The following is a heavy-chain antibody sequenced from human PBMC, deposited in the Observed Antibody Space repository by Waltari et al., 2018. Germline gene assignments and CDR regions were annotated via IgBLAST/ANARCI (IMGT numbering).Heavy chain of an antibody. CDR2: IYSDGNT. CDR1: GITVSNSY. V-gene: IGHV3-66*01. J-gene: IGHJ4*02. D-gene: IGHD5-12*01. Sequence: EVQLVESGGGLVQPGGSLRLTCAASGITVSNSYMSWVRQAPGGGLEWVSVIYSDGNTYYADSVKGRFTISRDSSKNTLFLQMNSLRVEDTAVYYCARDGYIGRAGYWGQGALVTVSS. CDR3: ARDGYIGRAGY.